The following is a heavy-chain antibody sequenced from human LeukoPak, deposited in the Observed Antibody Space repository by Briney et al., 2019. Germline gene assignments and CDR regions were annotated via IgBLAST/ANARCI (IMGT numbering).Heavy chain of an antibody. D-gene: IGHD1-14*01. Sequence: SETLSLTCTVSGGSISSGGYYWSWIRQHPGKGLEWIGYIYYSGSTYYNPPLKSRVTISVDTSKNQFSLKLSPVTAADTAVYYCARDLRGNPTEDYYYYGMDVWGQGTTVTVSS. CDR1: GGSISSGGYY. CDR3: ARDLRGNPTEDYYYYGMDV. CDR2: IYYSGST. V-gene: IGHV4-31*03. J-gene: IGHJ6*02.